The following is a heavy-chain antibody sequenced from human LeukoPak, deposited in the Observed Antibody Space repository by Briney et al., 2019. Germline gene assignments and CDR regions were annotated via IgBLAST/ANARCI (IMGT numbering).Heavy chain of an antibody. J-gene: IGHJ4*02. Sequence: GASMKVSCKASGYTFTSHDISWVRQATGQGLEWMGWMSPNSGDTGYAQKFQGRVTMTSDSSISTAYMELSSLRSEDTAIYYCVRTPPNWGFDYWGQGTLVTVSS. V-gene: IGHV1-8*01. CDR2: MSPNSGDT. CDR3: VRTPPNWGFDY. D-gene: IGHD7-27*01. CDR1: GYTFTSHD.